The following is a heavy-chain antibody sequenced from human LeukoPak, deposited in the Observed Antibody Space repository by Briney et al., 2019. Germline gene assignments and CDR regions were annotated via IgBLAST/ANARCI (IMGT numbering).Heavy chain of an antibody. CDR1: GFTFSSYA. CDR3: AKSPAHVLLWFGEFDY. D-gene: IGHD3-10*01. Sequence: PGGSLRLSCAASGFTFSSYAMSWVRQAPGKGLEWVLAISGSGGSTYYADSVKGRFTISRDNSKNTLYLQMNSLRAEDTAVYYCAKSPAHVLLWFGEFDYWGQGTLVTVSS. J-gene: IGHJ4*02. CDR2: ISGSGGST. V-gene: IGHV3-23*01.